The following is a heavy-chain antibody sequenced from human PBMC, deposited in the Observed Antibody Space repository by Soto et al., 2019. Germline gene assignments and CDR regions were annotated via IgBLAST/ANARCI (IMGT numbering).Heavy chain of an antibody. J-gene: IGHJ4*02. D-gene: IGHD3-22*01. Sequence: SETLSLTCTVSGGSISSYYWSWIRQHPGKGLEWIGYIYYSGSTYYNPSLKSRVTISVDTSKNQFSLKLSSVTAADTAVYYCARGSVGYYDSSGYYAPFDYWGQGTLVTVSS. CDR2: IYYSGST. CDR3: ARGSVGYYDSSGYYAPFDY. V-gene: IGHV4-59*06. CDR1: GGSISSYY.